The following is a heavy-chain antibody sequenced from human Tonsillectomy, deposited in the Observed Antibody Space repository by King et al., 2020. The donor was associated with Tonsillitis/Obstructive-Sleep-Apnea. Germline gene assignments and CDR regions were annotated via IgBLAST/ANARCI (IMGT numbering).Heavy chain of an antibody. J-gene: IGHJ4*02. CDR2: ISYDGSNK. CDR1: GFTFSSYA. CDR3: ARDVYCSSTSCSTLRFYY. D-gene: IGHD2-2*01. Sequence: VQLVESGGGVVQPGRSLRLSCAASGFTFSSYAMHWVRQAPGKGLEWVAVISYDGSNKYYADSVKGRFTISRDNSKNTLYLKMNSLRAEDTAVYYCARDVYCSSTSCSTLRFYYWGQGTLVTVSS. V-gene: IGHV3-30*04.